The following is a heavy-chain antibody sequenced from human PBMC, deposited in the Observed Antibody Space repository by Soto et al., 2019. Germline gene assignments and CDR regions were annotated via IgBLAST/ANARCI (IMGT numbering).Heavy chain of an antibody. Sequence: QVQLVQSGAEVKKPGASVKVSCKASGYTFTSYAMHWVRQAPGQRLEWMGWINAGNGNTKYSQKFQGRVTITRDTSASTAYMELSSLRSEETAVYYCARGGSLYWYFDLWGRSTLVTVSS. CDR1: GYTFTSYA. J-gene: IGHJ2*01. CDR3: ARGGSLYWYFDL. V-gene: IGHV1-3*01. D-gene: IGHD1-26*01. CDR2: INAGNGNT.